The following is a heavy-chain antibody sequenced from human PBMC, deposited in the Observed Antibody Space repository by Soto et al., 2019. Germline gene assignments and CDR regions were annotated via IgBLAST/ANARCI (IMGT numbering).Heavy chain of an antibody. CDR2: ISRSGNYI. CDR3: ASVYYYDSSGYRRYYFDY. V-gene: IGHV3-21*01. Sequence: GRSLRLSCAASGFTFSSYAMTWVRQAPGKGLEWVSSISRSGNYIYYGDSVKGRFTISRDNAKNSLYLQMNSLRAEDTAVYYCASVYYYDSSGYRRYYFDYWGQGTLVTVSS. J-gene: IGHJ4*02. CDR1: GFTFSSYA. D-gene: IGHD3-22*01.